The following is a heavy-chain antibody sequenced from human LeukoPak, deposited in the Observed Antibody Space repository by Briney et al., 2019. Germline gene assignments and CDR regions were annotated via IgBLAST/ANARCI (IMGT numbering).Heavy chain of an antibody. D-gene: IGHD4-17*01. CDR2: ISGSGGTT. CDR1: GFTFNNYA. CDR3: AKTISPYGDYDYYGMDV. V-gene: IGHV3-23*01. Sequence: GSLRLSCAASGFTFNNYAMNWVRQAPGKGLEWVSVISGSGGTTYYADSVKGRFTISRDNSKNTLYLQMNSLRAEDTAVYYCAKTISPYGDYDYYGMDVWGQGTTVTVSS. J-gene: IGHJ6*02.